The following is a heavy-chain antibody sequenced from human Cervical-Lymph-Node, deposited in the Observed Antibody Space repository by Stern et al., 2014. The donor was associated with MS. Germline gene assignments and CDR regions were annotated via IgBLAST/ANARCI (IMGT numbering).Heavy chain of an antibody. V-gene: IGHV1-69*01. Sequence: QVQLVESGAEVKKPGSSVKVSCTASGGTFLSYGIGWMRQAPGQGPEWMGGISPLFGKAQYAEKWQGRVTMTADESPSTVYMELSSLRSDDTAVYFCAKERGNTYGLDLWGQGTLVTVSS. J-gene: IGHJ4*01. CDR1: GGTFLSYG. D-gene: IGHD5-18*01. CDR3: AKERGNTYGLDL. CDR2: ISPLFGKA.